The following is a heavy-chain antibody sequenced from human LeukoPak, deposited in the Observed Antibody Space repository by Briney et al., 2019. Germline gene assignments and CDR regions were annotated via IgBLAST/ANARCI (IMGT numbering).Heavy chain of an antibody. CDR1: GGSISSYY. V-gene: IGHV4-59*01. CDR2: IYYSGST. CDR3: AREGSRDFWSGPVNYSDY. D-gene: IGHD3-3*01. Sequence: SETLSLTCTVSGGSISSYYWSWIRQPPGKGLEWIGYIYYSGSTYYNPSLTSRVTISIDTSKNQLSLRLSSVTAADTAVYYCAREGSRDFWSGPVNYSDYWGQGTLVTVSS. J-gene: IGHJ4*02.